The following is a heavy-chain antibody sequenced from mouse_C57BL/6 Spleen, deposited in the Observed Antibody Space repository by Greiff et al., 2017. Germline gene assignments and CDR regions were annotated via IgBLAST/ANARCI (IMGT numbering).Heavy chain of an antibody. CDR2: INPGSGGT. V-gene: IGHV1-54*01. Sequence: VQLQQSGAELVRPGTSVKVSCKASGYAFTNYLIEWVKQRPGQGLEWIGEINPGSGGTNYNEKFKGKATLTADKSSSTAYMQLSSLTSADSAVCFCARRDWDGAYWGQGTLVTVSA. CDR1: GYAFTNYL. J-gene: IGHJ3*01. CDR3: ARRDWDGAY. D-gene: IGHD4-1*01.